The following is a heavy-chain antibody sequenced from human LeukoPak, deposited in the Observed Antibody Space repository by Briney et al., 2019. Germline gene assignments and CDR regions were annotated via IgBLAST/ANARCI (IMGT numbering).Heavy chain of an antibody. D-gene: IGHD5-12*01. CDR3: ASVRGYSGYDFDF. CDR2: ISSGSSTI. CDR1: GFTFSSYS. Sequence: GGSLRLSCAASGFTFSSYSMNWVRQAPGKGLEWVSYISSGSSTIYYADSVKGRFTISRDNAKNSLYLQMNSLRDEDTAVYYCASVRGYSGYDFDFWGQGTLVTVSS. V-gene: IGHV3-48*02. J-gene: IGHJ4*02.